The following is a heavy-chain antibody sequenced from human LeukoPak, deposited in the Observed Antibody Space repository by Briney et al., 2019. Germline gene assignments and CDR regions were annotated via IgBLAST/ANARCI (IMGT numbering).Heavy chain of an antibody. V-gene: IGHV3-30*18. Sequence: PRGSLRLSCAASGFTFSSYGMHWVRQAPGKGLEWVAVISYDGSNKYYADSVKGRFTISRDNSKNTLYLQMNSLRAEDTAVYYCAKDHSRYSSGWYFVNYYYGMDVWGQGNTVTVSS. CDR3: AKDHSRYSSGWYFVNYYYGMDV. D-gene: IGHD6-19*01. CDR1: GFTFSSYG. J-gene: IGHJ6*02. CDR2: ISYDGSNK.